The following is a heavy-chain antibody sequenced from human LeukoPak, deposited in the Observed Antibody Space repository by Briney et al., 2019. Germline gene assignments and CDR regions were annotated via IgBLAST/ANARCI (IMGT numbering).Heavy chain of an antibody. CDR2: IYYSGST. J-gene: IGHJ4*02. D-gene: IGHD3-10*01. CDR3: TKGRGI. CDR1: GGSISTYY. V-gene: IGHV4-59*08. Sequence: SETLSLTCTVSGGSISTYYWTWIRQPPGKGLEWIGYIYYSGSTDYNPSLKSRVTISVATSKNQFSLKLTSVTAADTAIYYCTKGRGIWGQGTLVTVSS.